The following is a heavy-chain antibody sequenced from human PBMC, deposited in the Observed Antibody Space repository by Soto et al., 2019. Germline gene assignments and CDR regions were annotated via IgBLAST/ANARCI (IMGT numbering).Heavy chain of an antibody. Sequence: VQLVESGGGLVQPGGSLRLSCAASGFTFSSYWMSWVRQAPGKGLEWVANIKSDGSDKYYVDSVKGRFTISRDNAENSLYLQMNSLRAEDTAVYYCARPRFCSGDSCYTFYFDYWGLGTLVTVSS. V-gene: IGHV3-7*01. CDR2: IKSDGSDK. CDR3: ARPRFCSGDSCYTFYFDY. D-gene: IGHD2-15*01. J-gene: IGHJ4*02. CDR1: GFTFSSYW.